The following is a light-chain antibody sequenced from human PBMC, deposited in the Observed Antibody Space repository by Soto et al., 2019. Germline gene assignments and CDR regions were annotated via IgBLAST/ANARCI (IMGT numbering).Light chain of an antibody. CDR2: GAS. CDR3: QQYNNSPIT. Sequence: EIVMTKYPATLSVSPGERATLSCRASQSVSSNLAWYQQKPGQAPRLLIYGASTMATGIPARFSGSGSGTEFTLTISSLQSEDLAVYYCQQYNNSPITFGQGTRLEIK. CDR1: QSVSSN. J-gene: IGKJ5*01. V-gene: IGKV3-15*01.